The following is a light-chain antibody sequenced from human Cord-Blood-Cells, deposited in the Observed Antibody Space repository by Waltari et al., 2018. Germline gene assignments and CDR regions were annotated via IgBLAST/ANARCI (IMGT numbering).Light chain of an antibody. CDR2: DVS. J-gene: IGLJ3*02. CDR3: AAWDDSLNGWV. Sequence: QSALTQPASVSGSPGQSITISCTGTSSDVGGYNYVPWYQQPPGKAPKLMIYDVSKRPSGVSNRFSGSKSGNTASLTISGLQAEDEADYYCAAWDDSLNGWVFGGGTKLTVL. V-gene: IGLV2-14*01. CDR1: SSDVGGYNY.